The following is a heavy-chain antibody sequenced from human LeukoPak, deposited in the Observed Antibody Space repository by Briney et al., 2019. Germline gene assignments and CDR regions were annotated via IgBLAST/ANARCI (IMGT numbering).Heavy chain of an antibody. Sequence: SQTLSLTCTVSGGSISSGSYYWSWIRQPAGKGLEWIGRIYTSGSTNYNPSLKSRVTISVDTSKNQFSLKLSSVTAADTAVYYCARGGGGIDYWGQGTLVTVSS. V-gene: IGHV4-61*02. CDR3: ARGGGGIDY. CDR2: IYTSGST. J-gene: IGHJ4*02. CDR1: GGSISSGSYY.